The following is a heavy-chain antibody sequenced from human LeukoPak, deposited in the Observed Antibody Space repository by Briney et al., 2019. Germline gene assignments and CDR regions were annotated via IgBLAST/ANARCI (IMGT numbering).Heavy chain of an antibody. J-gene: IGHJ3*02. D-gene: IGHD4-23*01. V-gene: IGHV5-51*01. CDR1: GYTFAKYW. Sequence: GESLKISCQASGYTFAKYWIGWVRQLPGKGLEWMGIIYPGDSDTRYGPSFQGQVTISVDKSINTAYLQWIRLKASDTAMYYCARYGGTLDDDAFDIWGQGTMVTVSS. CDR2: IYPGDSDT. CDR3: ARYGGTLDDDAFDI.